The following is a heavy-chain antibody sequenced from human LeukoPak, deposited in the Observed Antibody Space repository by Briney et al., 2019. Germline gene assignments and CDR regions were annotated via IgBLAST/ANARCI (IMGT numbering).Heavy chain of an antibody. CDR2: VYYSGST. CDR3: ARHGGSGWSLFDS. V-gene: IGHV4-39*01. J-gene: IGHJ4*02. CDR1: GGSLSSDSYY. Sequence: SETLSLTCTVSGGSLSSDSYYWVWLRQPPGKGLEWIGSVYYSGSTYSDPSLRSRLTISVDTSKNHFSLNLSSVTAADTAVYYCARHGGSGWSLFDSWGQGTLVTVSS. D-gene: IGHD6-19*01.